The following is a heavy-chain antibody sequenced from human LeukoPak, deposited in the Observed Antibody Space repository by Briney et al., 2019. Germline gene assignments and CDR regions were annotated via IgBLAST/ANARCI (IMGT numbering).Heavy chain of an antibody. J-gene: IGHJ3*02. Sequence: SETLSLTCTVSGASISSSNSYWGWIRQPPGKGLEWIGSIYYSGNTYYNASLKSQVSISIDTSKNQFSLRLTSVTAADTAVYYCARRILWYAFDIWGQGTMVTVS. V-gene: IGHV4-39*01. D-gene: IGHD2-21*01. CDR3: ARRILWYAFDI. CDR2: IYYSGNT. CDR1: GASISSSNSY.